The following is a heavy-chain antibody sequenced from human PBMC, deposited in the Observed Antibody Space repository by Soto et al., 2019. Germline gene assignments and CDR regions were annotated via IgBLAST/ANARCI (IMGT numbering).Heavy chain of an antibody. CDR1: GFTFSSYE. CDR2: ISSSGSTI. D-gene: IGHD5-18*01. V-gene: IGHV3-48*03. CDR3: ARGIQRYYYYYGMDV. J-gene: IGHJ6*02. Sequence: GSLRLSCAASGFTFSSYEMNRVRQAPGKGLEWVSYISSSGSTIYYADSVKGRFTISRDNAKNSLYLQMNSLRAEDTAVYYCARGIQRYYYYYGMDVWGQGTTVTVSS.